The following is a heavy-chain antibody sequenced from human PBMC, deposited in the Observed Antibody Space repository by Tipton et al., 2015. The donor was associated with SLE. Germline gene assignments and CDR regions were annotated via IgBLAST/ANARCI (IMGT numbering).Heavy chain of an antibody. V-gene: IGHV3-11*05. J-gene: IGHJ5*02. CDR3: ARDRSIFGVALIPGWFDP. Sequence: FTISRDNAKNSLYLQMNSLRAEDTAMYYCARDRSIFGVALIPGWFDPWGQGTLVTVSS. D-gene: IGHD3-3*01.